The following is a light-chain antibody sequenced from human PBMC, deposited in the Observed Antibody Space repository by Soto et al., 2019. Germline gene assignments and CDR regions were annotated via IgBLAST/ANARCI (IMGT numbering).Light chain of an antibody. J-gene: IGKJ5*01. Sequence: DIRLKKSASTLSGSGGDRVTITCRASQSLNNGLAWYQQKPGKAPNLLIYDASTLERGVPSRFSGTGSGTEFTLTISSLQPDDFATYYCQQYHRSSITFGQGTRLEIK. V-gene: IGKV1-5*01. CDR1: QSLNNG. CDR3: QQYHRSSIT. CDR2: DAS.